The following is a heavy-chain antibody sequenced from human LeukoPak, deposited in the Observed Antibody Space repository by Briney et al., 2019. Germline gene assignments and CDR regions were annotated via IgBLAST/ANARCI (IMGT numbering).Heavy chain of an antibody. CDR3: ARDGSSLDY. CDR2: ISYDGSNK. J-gene: IGHJ4*02. CDR1: GFTFSSYA. V-gene: IGHV3-30*01. D-gene: IGHD6-6*01. Sequence: PGVSLRLSCAASGFTFSSYAMHWVRQAPGKGLEWVAVISYDGSNKYYADSVKGRFTISRDNSKNTLYLRMNSLRAEDTAVYYCARDGSSLDYWGQGTLVTVSS.